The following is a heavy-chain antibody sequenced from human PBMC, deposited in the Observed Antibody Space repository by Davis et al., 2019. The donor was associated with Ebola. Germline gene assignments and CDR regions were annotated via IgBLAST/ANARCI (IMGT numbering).Heavy chain of an antibody. CDR3: ARDGSHAWSGYYTPYYYYGMDV. V-gene: IGHV3-23*01. J-gene: IGHJ6*02. CDR1: GFTFSSYA. D-gene: IGHD3-3*01. CDR2: ISGSGGST. Sequence: PGGSLRLSCAASGFTFSSYAMSWVRQAPGKGLEWVSAISGSGGSTYYADSVKGRFTISRDNSKNTLYLQMNSLRAEDTAVYYCARDGSHAWSGYYTPYYYYGMDVWGQGTTVTVSS.